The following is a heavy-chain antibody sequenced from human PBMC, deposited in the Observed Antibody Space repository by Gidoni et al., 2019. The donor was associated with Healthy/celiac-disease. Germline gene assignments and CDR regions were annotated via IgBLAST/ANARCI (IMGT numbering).Heavy chain of an antibody. Sequence: QLQLQESGPGLVKPSEPLSLTCTVSGGSISSSSYYWGWIRQPPGKGLEWIGSIYYSGSTYYNPSLKSRVTISVDTSKNQFSLKLSSVTAADTAVYYCARVAVTTYYFDYWGQGTLVTVSS. CDR3: ARVAVTTYYFDY. CDR1: GGSISSSSYY. D-gene: IGHD4-17*01. J-gene: IGHJ4*02. CDR2: IYYSGST. V-gene: IGHV4-39*01.